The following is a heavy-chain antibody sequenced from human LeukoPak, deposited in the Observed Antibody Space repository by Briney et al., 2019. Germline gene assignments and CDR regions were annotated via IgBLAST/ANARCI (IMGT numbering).Heavy chain of an antibody. D-gene: IGHD3-22*01. Sequence: GGSLRLSCASSGFTFSNDWMTWVRQAQGKGLEWVANINKDGSKKNYVDSVKGRFTISRDNSKNSLFLQMNSLRAEDTAIYYCARDTSPSSSSGYFDAFDMWGQGTMVTVSS. CDR2: INKDGSKK. V-gene: IGHV3-7*01. CDR1: GFTFSNDW. CDR3: ARDTSPSSSSGYFDAFDM. J-gene: IGHJ3*02.